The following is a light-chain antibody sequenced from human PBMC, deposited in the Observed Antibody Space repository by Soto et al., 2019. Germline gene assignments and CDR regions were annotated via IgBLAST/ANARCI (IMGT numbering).Light chain of an antibody. CDR1: QSISSY. CDR3: QQSYSTPA. J-gene: IGKJ4*01. Sequence: DIQMTQSPSSLSASVGDRVTITCRASQSISSYLNWYQQKPGKAPKLLIYAASSLQSGVPSRFSGGASGKDFTLTISSLQPEDFATYYCQQSYSTPAFGGGTKVEIK. V-gene: IGKV1-39*01. CDR2: AAS.